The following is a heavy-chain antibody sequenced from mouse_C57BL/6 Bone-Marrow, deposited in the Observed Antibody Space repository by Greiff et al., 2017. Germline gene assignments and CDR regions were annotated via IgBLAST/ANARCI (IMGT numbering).Heavy chain of an antibody. V-gene: IGHV1-69*01. Sequence: QVQLQQPGAELVMPGASVKLSCKASGYTFTSYWMHWVKQRPGQGLEWIGEIDPSDSYTNYNQKFKGKSTLTVAKSSSTAYMQLSSLTSEDSAVYYCGRERNYGISSWFAYWGQGTLVTVSA. J-gene: IGHJ3*01. CDR3: GRERNYGISSWFAY. CDR1: GYTFTSYW. D-gene: IGHD1-1*01. CDR2: IDPSDSYT.